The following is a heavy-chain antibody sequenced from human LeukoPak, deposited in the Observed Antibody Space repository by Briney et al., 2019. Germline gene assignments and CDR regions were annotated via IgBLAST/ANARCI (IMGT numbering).Heavy chain of an antibody. CDR1: GFTFSSYA. Sequence: GGSLRLSCAASGFTFSSYAMSWVRQAPGKGLEWVSAISGSGGSTYYADSVKGRFTISRDNSKNTLYLQMNSLRAEDTAVYYCAKRGHYYGSGSYSLNYYYYMDVWGKGTTVTISS. J-gene: IGHJ6*03. D-gene: IGHD3-10*01. V-gene: IGHV3-23*01. CDR3: AKRGHYYGSGSYSLNYYYYMDV. CDR2: ISGSGGST.